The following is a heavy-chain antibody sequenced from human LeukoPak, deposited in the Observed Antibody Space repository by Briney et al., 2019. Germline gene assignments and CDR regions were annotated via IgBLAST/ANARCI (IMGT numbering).Heavy chain of an antibody. Sequence: GGSLRLSCAASGFTFSSYAMSWVRQASGKGLEWVSAISGSGGSTYYADSVKGRFTISRDNSKNTLYLQMNSLRAEDTAVYYCAKVEYSYGSGPFDYWGQGTLVTVSS. V-gene: IGHV3-23*01. CDR2: ISGSGGST. J-gene: IGHJ4*02. CDR3: AKVEYSYGSGPFDY. D-gene: IGHD5-18*01. CDR1: GFTFSSYA.